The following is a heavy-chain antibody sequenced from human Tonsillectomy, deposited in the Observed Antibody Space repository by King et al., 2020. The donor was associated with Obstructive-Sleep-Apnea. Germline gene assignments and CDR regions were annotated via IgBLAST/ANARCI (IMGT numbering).Heavy chain of an antibody. CDR2: NNPSGGST. J-gene: IGHJ4*02. V-gene: IGHV1-46*01. Sequence: VQLVQSGVEVEKPGASVKISCKASGYTFTSYDMHWVRQAPGQGLEWMGINNPSGGSTNYAQKFQGRVTMTRDTSTSTVYMELSSLRSEETAVYYCVREKGEMGTGGFDYWGQGTLVTVSS. D-gene: IGHD5-24*01. CDR3: VREKGEMGTGGFDY. CDR1: GYTFTSYD.